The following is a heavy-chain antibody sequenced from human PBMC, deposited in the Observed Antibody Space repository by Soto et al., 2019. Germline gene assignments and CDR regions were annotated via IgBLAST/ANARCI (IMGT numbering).Heavy chain of an antibody. CDR3: ARRLGGGGDYFYGMDV. CDR1: GYTFTEFY. Sequence: QVQLVQSGPEMKKPGASVKVSCKTSGYTFTEFYIHWMRQVPGRGLEWMGWINARNDGTKFAEKFKPALNKTSHPSIRPSQMGLNRLTFGDTAGDFWARRLGGGGDYFYGMDVWGQGTAVTVSS. J-gene: IGHJ6*02. V-gene: IGHV1-2*02. D-gene: IGHD3-10*01. CDR2: INARNDGT.